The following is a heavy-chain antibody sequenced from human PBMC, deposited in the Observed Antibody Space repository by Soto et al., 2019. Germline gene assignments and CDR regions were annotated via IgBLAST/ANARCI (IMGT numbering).Heavy chain of an antibody. D-gene: IGHD3-22*01. CDR1: GYTFTSYY. CDR2: INPSGGVT. V-gene: IGHV1-46*01. J-gene: IGHJ4*02. CDR3: ARVLYYYDNGRDYFDY. Sequence: ASVKVSCKASGYTFTSYYMHWVRQAPGQGLEWMGIINPSGGVTDYAQKFQGRVTMTRDTSTSTVYMELSSLRSEDTAVYYCARVLYYYDNGRDYFDYWGQGPLVTVSP.